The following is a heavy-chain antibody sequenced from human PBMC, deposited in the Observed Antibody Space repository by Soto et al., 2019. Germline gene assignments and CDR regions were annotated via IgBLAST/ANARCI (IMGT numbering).Heavy chain of an antibody. J-gene: IGHJ4*02. CDR1: GGSIFSSDYY. CDR3: TRLVVVATSGYVGFDH. Sequence: SETLSLTCSVSGGSIFSSDYYWGWIRQAPGKGLEWIGSMSYSGSTLHNPSLRSRVTMSVDTPKSQFSLKLTSVTATDTALYYCTRLVVVATSGYVGFDHWGQGSLVTVSS. D-gene: IGHD2-15*01. V-gene: IGHV4-39*01. CDR2: MSYSGST.